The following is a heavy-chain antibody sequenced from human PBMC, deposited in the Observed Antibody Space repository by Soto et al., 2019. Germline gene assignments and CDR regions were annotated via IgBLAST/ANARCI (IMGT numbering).Heavy chain of an antibody. J-gene: IGHJ6*02. CDR3: ARSSSSSLGYYYYFAMAV. Sequence: GEPLKISCKGSGCSFTSYWIGWVRQMPGKGLEWMGIIYPGDSDTRYSPSFQGQVTISADKSISTAYLQWSSLKASDTAMYYCARSSSSSLGYYYYFAMAVWGQGTTVTVSS. V-gene: IGHV5-51*01. CDR1: GCSFTSYW. D-gene: IGHD6-6*01. CDR2: IYPGDSDT.